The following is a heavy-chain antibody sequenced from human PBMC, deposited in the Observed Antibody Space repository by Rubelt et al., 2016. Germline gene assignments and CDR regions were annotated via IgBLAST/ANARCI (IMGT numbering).Heavy chain of an antibody. Sequence: GKGLVWVSRVNTDGSRQYYADSVKGRFTISRDNAKNSLFLQMNSLRAEDTAVYYCARDREAVAGRGGDAFDIWGQGTKVTVSS. D-gene: IGHD6-19*01. CDR3: ARDREAVAGRGGDAFDI. CDR2: VNTDGSRQ. J-gene: IGHJ3*02. V-gene: IGHV3-74*01.